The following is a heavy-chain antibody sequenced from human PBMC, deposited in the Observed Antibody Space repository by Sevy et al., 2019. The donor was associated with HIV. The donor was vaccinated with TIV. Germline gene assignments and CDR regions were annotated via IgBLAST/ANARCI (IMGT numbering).Heavy chain of an antibody. CDR1: GFTFSSNA. J-gene: IGHJ3*02. CDR2: ISGSGGST. CDR3: AKVGMDRGARPYAFDI. D-gene: IGHD3-10*01. V-gene: IGHV3-23*01. Sequence: GGSLRLSCAASGFTFSSNAMSWVRQAPGKGLEWVSAISGSGGSTYYADSVKGRFTISRDNSKNTLYLQMNSLRAEDTAVYYCAKVGMDRGARPYAFDIWGQGTMVTVSS.